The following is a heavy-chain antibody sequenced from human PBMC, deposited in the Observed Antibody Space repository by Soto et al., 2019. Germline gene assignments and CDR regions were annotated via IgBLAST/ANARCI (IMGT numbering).Heavy chain of an antibody. CDR2: INHIGIT. J-gene: IGHJ4*02. Sequence: QVQLQQWGAGLLKPSETLSLTCAISGGSFSGFYSTCIRQPPGKGLEWIGEINHIGITHYNPSLTSRVTISLDTSKSQLSLNLSSVTAADTAVYYCTRGHALNWHTPHYWGQGARVPVSS. CDR1: GGSFSGFY. V-gene: IGHV4-34*01. CDR3: TRGHALNWHTPHY.